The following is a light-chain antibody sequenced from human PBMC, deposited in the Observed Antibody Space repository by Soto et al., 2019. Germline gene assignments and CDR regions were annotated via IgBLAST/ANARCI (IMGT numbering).Light chain of an antibody. J-gene: IGKJ1*01. CDR1: QTISRY. Sequence: DIQLTQSPASLSASVGDGVTMTCRASQTISRYLNWYQQKAGTAPKLLIYASSTLQSGVPARFSGRGSGTDFTLTISSLQPEDFAHYYCQQTYSNLWTFGQGTKVDIK. CDR3: QQTYSNLWT. CDR2: ASS. V-gene: IGKV1-39*01.